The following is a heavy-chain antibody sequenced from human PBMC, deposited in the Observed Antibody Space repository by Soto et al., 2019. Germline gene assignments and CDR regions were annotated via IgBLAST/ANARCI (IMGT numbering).Heavy chain of an antibody. D-gene: IGHD2-8*01. CDR3: ARDRAYCTNGVCYAYYYYYGMDV. CDR2: ISYDGSNK. CDR1: GFTFSSYA. Sequence: QVQLVESGGGVVQPGRSLRLSCAASGFTFSSYAMHWVRQAPGKGLEWVAVISYDGSNKYYADSVKGRFTISRDNSKNTLYLQMNSLRGEDTAVYYCARDRAYCTNGVCYAYYYYYGMDVWGQGTTVTVSS. V-gene: IGHV3-30-3*01. J-gene: IGHJ6*02.